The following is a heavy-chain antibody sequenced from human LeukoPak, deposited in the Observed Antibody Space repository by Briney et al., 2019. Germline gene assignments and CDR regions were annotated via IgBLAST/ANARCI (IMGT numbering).Heavy chain of an antibody. J-gene: IGHJ3*02. CDR3: ARGATRRSSGAFDI. Sequence: GGSLRLSCAASAFTFSSYELNWVRQAPGKGLEWISYISSSGSIINYADSVKGRFTISRDNAKNSLYLQMNSLRAEDTAVYYCARGATRRSSGAFDIWGQGAMVTVSS. CDR2: ISSSGSII. CDR1: AFTFSSYE. V-gene: IGHV3-48*03. D-gene: IGHD6-6*01.